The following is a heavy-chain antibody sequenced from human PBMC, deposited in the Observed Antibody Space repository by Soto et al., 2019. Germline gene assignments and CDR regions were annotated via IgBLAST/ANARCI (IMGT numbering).Heavy chain of an antibody. J-gene: IGHJ4*02. V-gene: IGHV4-31*03. CDR3: ARIEMASIK. CDR2: IYYTGST. CDR1: GASIRSGGYY. Sequence: LSLTCSVSGASIRSGGYYWSWLRQSPGKGLEWIGHIYYTGSTFYSPSLKSRLTISLDTPKNQFSLDLNSVTTADTAMYYCARIEMASIKWGRGTLVTVS. D-gene: IGHD5-12*01.